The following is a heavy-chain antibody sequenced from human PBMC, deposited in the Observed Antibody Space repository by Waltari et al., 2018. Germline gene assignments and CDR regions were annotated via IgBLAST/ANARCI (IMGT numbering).Heavy chain of an antibody. Sequence: QVQLQESGPGLVKPSETLSLTCTVSGYSISSGYYWGWLRQPPGKGLEWIGSIYHSGSTYYNPSLKSRVTISVDTSKNQFSLKLSSVTAADTAVYYCARDGAGGWSSWYFDYWGQGTLVTVSS. CDR1: GYSISSGYY. D-gene: IGHD2-15*01. CDR3: ARDGAGGWSSWYFDY. CDR2: IYHSGST. V-gene: IGHV4-38-2*02. J-gene: IGHJ4*02.